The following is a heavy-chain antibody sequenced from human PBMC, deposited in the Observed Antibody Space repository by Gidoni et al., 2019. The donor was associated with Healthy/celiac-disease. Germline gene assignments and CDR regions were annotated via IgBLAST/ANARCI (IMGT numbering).Heavy chain of an antibody. CDR2: INHSGST. V-gene: IGHV4-34*01. Sequence: QVQLQQWGAGLLKPSETLSLTCAVYCGSFSGYYWSWIRQPPGKGLEWIGEINHSGSTNYNPSLKSRVTISVDKSKKQFSLKLSSVTAADTAVYYCAFYSSSKEIIARDYWGQGTLVTVSS. J-gene: IGHJ4*02. CDR3: AFYSSSKEIIARDY. D-gene: IGHD6-6*01. CDR1: CGSFSGYY.